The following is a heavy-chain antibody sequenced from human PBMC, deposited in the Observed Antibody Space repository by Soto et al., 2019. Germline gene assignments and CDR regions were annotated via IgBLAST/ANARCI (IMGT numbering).Heavy chain of an antibody. CDR3: SRSIVVVTALDY. CDR2: INAGNGNT. J-gene: IGHJ4*02. CDR1: GYTFTSYA. D-gene: IGHD2-21*02. Sequence: QVQLVQSGAEEKKPGASVKVSCKASGYTFTSYAMHWVRQAPGQRLEWMGWINAGNGNTKYSQKFQGRVTINRDTSASTAYMELSSLRSEDTGVYYCSRSIVVVTALDYWGQGTLVTVSS. V-gene: IGHV1-3*05.